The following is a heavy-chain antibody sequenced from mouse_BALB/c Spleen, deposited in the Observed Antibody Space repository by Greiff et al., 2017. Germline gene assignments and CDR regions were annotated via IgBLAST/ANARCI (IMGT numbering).Heavy chain of an antibody. D-gene: IGHD1-1*01. CDR2: ISYSGST. V-gene: IGHV3-2*02. Sequence: VQLQQSGPGLVKPSQSLSLTCTVTGYSITSDYAWNWIRQFPGNKLEWMGYISYSGSTSYNPSLKSRISITRDTSKNQFFLQLNSVTTEDTATYYCARSGRYYYDSYAMDYWGQGTSVTVSS. CDR3: ARSGRYYYDSYAMDY. J-gene: IGHJ4*01. CDR1: GYSITSDYA.